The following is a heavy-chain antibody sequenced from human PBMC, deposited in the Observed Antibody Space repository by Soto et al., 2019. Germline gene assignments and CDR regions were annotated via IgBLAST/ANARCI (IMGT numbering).Heavy chain of an antibody. CDR3: ATGPRSCSSTTCYKVDY. D-gene: IGHD2-2*02. CDR2: ISYGGANK. J-gene: IGHJ4*02. V-gene: IGHV3-30*03. Sequence: QVQLVEAGGGVVQPGRSLRLSCAVSGFTFNSHAMHWVRQAPGKGLEWVAVISYGGANKYYGDSVKGRFTISRDNSKNTLFLQMDSLRPEDTAVYYCATGPRSCSSTTCYKVDYWGRGTLVTVSS. CDR1: GFTFNSHA.